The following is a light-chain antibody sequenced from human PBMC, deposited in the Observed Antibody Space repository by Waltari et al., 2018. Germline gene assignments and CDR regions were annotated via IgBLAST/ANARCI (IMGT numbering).Light chain of an antibody. V-gene: IGLV2-14*01. Sequence: QSALTQPASVSGSPGQSIPISCTGTSSDIGAYKHVPWYQQHPGKAPKLMIYEVSNRPSGVSNRFSGSKSGNTASLTISGLQADDESHYYCTSFTSSATWVFGGGTKVTVL. CDR1: SSDIGAYKH. J-gene: IGLJ3*02. CDR2: EVS. CDR3: TSFTSSATWV.